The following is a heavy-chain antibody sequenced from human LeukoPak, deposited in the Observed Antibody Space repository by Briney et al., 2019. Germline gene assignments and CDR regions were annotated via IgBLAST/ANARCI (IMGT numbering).Heavy chain of an antibody. D-gene: IGHD4-23*01. CDR2: ITGDCGGT. J-gene: IGHJ4*02. Sequence: GGSLRLSCASSGFTFYDSAMHWVRHARGKGLEGVSLITGDCGGTYYGDSVKGRFTISRDNSKNSLYVQMNSLRTGDTALYYCPKAKGGNSPFDYWGQGTLVTVSS. CDR1: GFTFYDSA. V-gene: IGHV3-43*02. CDR3: PKAKGGNSPFDY.